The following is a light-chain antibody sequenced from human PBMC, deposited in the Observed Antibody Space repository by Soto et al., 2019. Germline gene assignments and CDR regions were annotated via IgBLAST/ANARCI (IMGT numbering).Light chain of an antibody. CDR2: GAS. Sequence: EIVMTQSPATLSVSPGERATLSCRASQSVSSNLVWYQQKPGQAPRLLIYGASTRATGIPARFSGSGSGTESTLTISSLQSEDFAVYYCQQYNNWPSLTFGGGTKVEIK. V-gene: IGKV3-15*01. CDR1: QSVSSN. CDR3: QQYNNWPSLT. J-gene: IGKJ4*01.